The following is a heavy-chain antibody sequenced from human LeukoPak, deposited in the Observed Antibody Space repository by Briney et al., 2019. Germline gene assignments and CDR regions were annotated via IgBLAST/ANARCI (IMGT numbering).Heavy chain of an antibody. V-gene: IGHV1-18*01. CDR1: GYTFTSYG. Sequence: ASVKVSCKASGYTFTSYGISWVRQAPGQGLEWMGWISAYNGNTNYAQKLQGRVTMTTDTSTSTAYMELSSLRSEDTAVYYCARGSGSYERNAFDIWGQGTMVTVSS. CDR2: ISAYNGNT. CDR3: ARGSGSYERNAFDI. D-gene: IGHD1-26*01. J-gene: IGHJ3*02.